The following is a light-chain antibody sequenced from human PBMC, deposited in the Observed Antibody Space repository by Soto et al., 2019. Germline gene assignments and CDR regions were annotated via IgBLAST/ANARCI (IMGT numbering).Light chain of an antibody. CDR1: QSVSRY. Sequence: EIVLTQSPATLSLSPGERATLSCRASQSVSRYLAWYQQKPGQAPRLLIYDASNRATGIPARFRGSGSGTDCTLTISSREPEDVAVYYCQQRSNWPPITFGQGTRLEIK. CDR2: DAS. V-gene: IGKV3-11*01. CDR3: QQRSNWPPIT. J-gene: IGKJ5*01.